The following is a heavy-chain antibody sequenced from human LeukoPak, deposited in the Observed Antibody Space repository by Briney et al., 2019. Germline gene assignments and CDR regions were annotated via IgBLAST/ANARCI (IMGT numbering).Heavy chain of an antibody. D-gene: IGHD3-10*01. Sequence: ALVKVSCKASGYTFTGYYMHWVRQAPGQGLEWMVWINPNSGGTNYAQKFQGRVTMTRDTSISTAYMELSRLRSDDTAVYYCARARVWFGDSPNPGGYYFDYWGQGTLVTVSS. CDR2: INPNSGGT. V-gene: IGHV1-2*02. CDR1: GYTFTGYY. J-gene: IGHJ4*02. CDR3: ARARVWFGDSPNPGGYYFDY.